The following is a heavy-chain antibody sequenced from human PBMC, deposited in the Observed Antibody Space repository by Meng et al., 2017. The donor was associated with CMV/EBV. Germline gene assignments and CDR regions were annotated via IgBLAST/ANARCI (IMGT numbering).Heavy chain of an antibody. CDR1: GFTFSSYD. Sequence: GASLKISCAASGFTFSSYDMHWVRHATGKGLEWVSAIGTAGDTYYPGSVKGRFTISRENAKNSLYLQMNSLRAGDTAVYYCARGVRGLLGWFDPWGQGTLVTVSS. CDR3: ARGVRGLLGWFDP. J-gene: IGHJ5*02. V-gene: IGHV3-13*01. D-gene: IGHD2-15*01. CDR2: IGTAGDT.